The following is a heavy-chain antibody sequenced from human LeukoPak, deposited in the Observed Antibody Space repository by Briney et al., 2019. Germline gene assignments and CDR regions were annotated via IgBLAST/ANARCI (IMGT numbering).Heavy chain of an antibody. D-gene: IGHD4/OR15-4a*01. V-gene: IGHV3-30*02. J-gene: IGHJ6*03. CDR3: AKVLPLTFYYMDV. CDR2: IRFDGSDK. CDR1: GVTFGTYG. Sequence: PGGSLRLSCVASGVTFGTYGLHWVRQAPGKGLEWVAFIRFDGSDKYYADSVKGRFTISRDNPKNTLYLQMNSLRIEDTAMYYCAKVLPLTFYYMDVWGKGTTVTVSS.